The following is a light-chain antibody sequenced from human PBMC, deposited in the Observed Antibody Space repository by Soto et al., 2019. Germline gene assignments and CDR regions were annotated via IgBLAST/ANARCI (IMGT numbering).Light chain of an antibody. CDR3: QQYYTEPWT. CDR1: QSVSSW. J-gene: IGKJ1*01. CDR2: DAS. V-gene: IGKV1-5*01. Sequence: DIQMTQSPSTLSASVGDRVTITCRASQSVSSWLAWYQQKPGKAPTFLIFDASSLERGVQSRLSGNTSGTDFTLTISSLQPDDFATYYCQQYYTEPWTFGQRTRVEIK.